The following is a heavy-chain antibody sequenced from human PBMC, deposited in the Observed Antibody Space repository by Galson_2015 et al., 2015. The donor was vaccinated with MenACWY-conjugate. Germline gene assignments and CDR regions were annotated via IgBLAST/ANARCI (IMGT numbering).Heavy chain of an antibody. Sequence: SVKVSCKASGYTFTSYAMHWVRQAPGQRLEWMGWINAGNGNTKYSQKFQGRVTITRDTSASTAYMELSSLRSEDTAVYYCARDHFRPLLVATINWFDPWGQGTLVTVSS. CDR3: ARDHFRPLLVATINWFDP. D-gene: IGHD5-12*01. CDR2: INAGNGNT. V-gene: IGHV1-3*01. CDR1: GYTFTSYA. J-gene: IGHJ5*02.